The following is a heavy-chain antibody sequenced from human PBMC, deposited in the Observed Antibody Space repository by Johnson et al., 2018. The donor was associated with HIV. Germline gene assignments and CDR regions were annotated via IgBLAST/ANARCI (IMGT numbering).Heavy chain of an antibody. CDR2: ISDSGDNT. CDR1: GFTFTTSA. V-gene: IGHV3-23*04. D-gene: IGHD6-19*01. CDR3: AKLAIDYSGAWYGLTFDI. J-gene: IGHJ3*02. Sequence: VQLVESGGGLVQPGGSLRLSCAASGFTFTTSAMSWVRQAPGKGLEWVSAISDSGDNTYYADSVRGRFTISRDNSKNTLYLQMNSLRAEDSAVYYCAKLAIDYSGAWYGLTFDIWGQGTRVTVSS.